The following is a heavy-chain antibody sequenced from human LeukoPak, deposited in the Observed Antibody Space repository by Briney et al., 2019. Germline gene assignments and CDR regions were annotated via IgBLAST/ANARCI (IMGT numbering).Heavy chain of an antibody. J-gene: IGHJ4*02. CDR1: RFTFSSYE. CDR2: ISISVSTI. Sequence: GGSLRLSCAASRFTFSSYEMNWVRQAPGKGLEWVSYISISVSTIYYADSVKGRFTISRDNDKTSLYLQMNSLRAEDTAVYYCARPAKYYDILGTPPVYFDYWGQGTLVTVSS. V-gene: IGHV3-48*03. D-gene: IGHD3-9*01. CDR3: ARPAKYYDILGTPPVYFDY.